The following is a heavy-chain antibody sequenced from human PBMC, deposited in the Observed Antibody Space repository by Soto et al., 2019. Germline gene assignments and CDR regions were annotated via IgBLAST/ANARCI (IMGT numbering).Heavy chain of an antibody. V-gene: IGHV3-23*01. Sequence: GSLRLSCAASGFTFSRYAMSWVRQAPGKGLEWVSTVTGGGHTTYNADSVNGRFTISRDNSKNTLYLQMNNLRAEDTAIYYCASSSGDLDVYGMDIWGPGTTVTVSS. CDR2: VTGGGHTT. J-gene: IGHJ6*02. D-gene: IGHD3-10*01. CDR1: GFTFSRYA. CDR3: ASSSGDLDVYGMDI.